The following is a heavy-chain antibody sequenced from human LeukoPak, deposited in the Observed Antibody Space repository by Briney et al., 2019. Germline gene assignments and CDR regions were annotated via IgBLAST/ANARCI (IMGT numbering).Heavy chain of an antibody. D-gene: IGHD3-9*01. V-gene: IGHV1-69*13. CDR1: GGTFSSYA. CDR2: IIPIFGTA. CDR3: ASETGDILTGWMDYYYYMDV. J-gene: IGHJ6*03. Sequence: SVKVSCKASGGTFSSYAISWVRQAPGQGLEWMGGIIPIFGTANYAQKFQGRVTITADESTSTAYMELSSLRSEDTAVYYCASETGDILTGWMDYYYYMDVWGKGTTVAISS.